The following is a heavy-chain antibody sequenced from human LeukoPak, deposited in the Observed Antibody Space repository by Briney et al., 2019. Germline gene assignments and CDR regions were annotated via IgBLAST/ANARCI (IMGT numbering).Heavy chain of an antibody. J-gene: IGHJ4*02. Sequence: PGGSLRLSCAASGFTFSSYWMHWVRQAPGKGLVWVSRINSDGSSTSYADSVKGRFTISRDNAKNTLYLQMNSLRAEDTAVYYCARYSGYAQDFDYWGQGTPVTVSS. D-gene: IGHD5-12*01. V-gene: IGHV3-74*01. CDR1: GFTFSSYW. CDR2: INSDGSST. CDR3: ARYSGYAQDFDY.